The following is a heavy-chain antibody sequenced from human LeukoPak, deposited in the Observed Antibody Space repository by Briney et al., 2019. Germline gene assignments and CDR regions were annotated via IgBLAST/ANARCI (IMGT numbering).Heavy chain of an antibody. D-gene: IGHD5-18*01. CDR3: ARGGYSYGPHNWFDP. J-gene: IGHJ5*02. CDR1: GYTFTSYG. Sequence: GASVKVSCKASGYTFTSYGISWVRQAPGQGLEWMGGIIPIFGTANYAQKFQGRVTITADESTSTAYMELSSLRSEDTAVYYCARGGYSYGPHNWFDPWGQGTLVTVSS. V-gene: IGHV1-69*13. CDR2: IIPIFGTA.